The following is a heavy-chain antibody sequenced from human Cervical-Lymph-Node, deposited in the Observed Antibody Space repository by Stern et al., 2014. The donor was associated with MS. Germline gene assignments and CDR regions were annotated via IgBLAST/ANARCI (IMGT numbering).Heavy chain of an antibody. J-gene: IGHJ4*02. D-gene: IGHD4-17*01. CDR1: DFPLRSSD. V-gene: IGHV3-13*04. CDR2: IGTAGDT. CDR3: ARSMARTTVTTRVGTTLFDY. Sequence: EVQLVESGGGLVQPGGPRSSSGPALDFPLRSSDLHWVPKVTGKVRNGSPLIGTAGDTYYPGSVKGRFTISRENAKNSLYLQMNSLRAGDTAVYYCARSMARTTVTTRVGTTLFDYWGQGTLVTVSS.